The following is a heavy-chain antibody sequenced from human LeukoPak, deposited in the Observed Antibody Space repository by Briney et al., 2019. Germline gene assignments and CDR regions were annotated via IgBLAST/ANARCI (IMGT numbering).Heavy chain of an antibody. CDR1: GFTFSSYS. V-gene: IGHV3-48*04. Sequence: GGSLRLSCAASGFTFSSYSMNWVRQAPGKGLEWVSYISSSSSTIYYADSVKGRFTISRDNAKNSLYLQMNSLRAEDTAVYYCARGPVPFGFDYWGQGTPVTVSS. D-gene: IGHD3-3*01. J-gene: IGHJ4*02. CDR3: ARGPVPFGFDY. CDR2: ISSSSSTI.